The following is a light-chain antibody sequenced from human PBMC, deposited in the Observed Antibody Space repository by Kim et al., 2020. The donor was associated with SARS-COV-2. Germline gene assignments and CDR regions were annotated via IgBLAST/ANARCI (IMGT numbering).Light chain of an antibody. V-gene: IGKV3-15*01. CDR1: QSVSSN. CDR3: QKYDNRART. J-gene: IGKJ1*01. Sequence: EIVMTQSPATLSVSPGERATLSCRASQSVSSNLAWYQQKPGQAPRLLVYGASTRATGIPARFSGSGSGTEFTLTISSLQSEDFAVYYCQKYDNRARTFGEETKMYIK. CDR2: GAS.